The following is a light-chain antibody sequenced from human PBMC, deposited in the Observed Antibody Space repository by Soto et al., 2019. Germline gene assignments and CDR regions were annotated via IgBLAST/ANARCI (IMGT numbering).Light chain of an antibody. CDR2: DVS. J-gene: IGLJ1*01. Sequence: QSVLTQPASVSGSPGQSITLSCTGTSRDVGGYNYVSWYQQHPGKAPKLMIYDVSNRPSGVSNRFSGSKSGNTASLTISGPQAEDEADYYCSSYTSSSTYVFGTGTKVTVL. V-gene: IGLV2-14*01. CDR3: SSYTSSSTYV. CDR1: SRDVGGYNY.